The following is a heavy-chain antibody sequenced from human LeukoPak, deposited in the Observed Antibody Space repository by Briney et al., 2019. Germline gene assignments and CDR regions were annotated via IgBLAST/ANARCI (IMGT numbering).Heavy chain of an antibody. Sequence: SETLSLTCAVYGGSFSGYYWSWIRQPPGKGLEWIGEINHSGSTNYNPSLKSRVTIAVDTSKHQFPLKLSSVTAADTAVYYCARGRRVLLWFGSPIFDYWGQGTLVTVSS. J-gene: IGHJ4*02. CDR1: GGSFSGYY. D-gene: IGHD3-10*01. CDR3: ARGRRVLLWFGSPIFDY. V-gene: IGHV4-34*01. CDR2: INHSGST.